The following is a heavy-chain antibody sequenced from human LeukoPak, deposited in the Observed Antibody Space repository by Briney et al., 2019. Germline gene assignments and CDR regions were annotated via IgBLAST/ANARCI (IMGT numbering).Heavy chain of an antibody. V-gene: IGHV3-7*01. CDR3: ARDSGSQGDAFDI. D-gene: IGHD1-26*01. CDR1: GFTFSSYW. J-gene: IGHJ3*02. CDR2: IKQDGSEK. Sequence: GGSLRLSCAASGFTFSSYWMSWVRQAPGKGLEWVANIKQDGSEKYYVDSVKGRFTISRDNSKNTVYLQMNSLRAEDTAVYYCARDSGSQGDAFDIWGQGTMVTVSS.